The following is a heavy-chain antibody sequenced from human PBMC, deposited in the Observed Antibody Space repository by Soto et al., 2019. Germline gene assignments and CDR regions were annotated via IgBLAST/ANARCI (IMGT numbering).Heavy chain of an antibody. CDR1: GFTFSNYG. V-gene: IGHV3-33*01. CDR3: AREKGGSGSYYPYYYYYGMDV. Sequence: QVQLVESGGGVVQPGRSLRLSCAASGFTFSNYGMHWVRQAPGKGLEWVAVIWYDGSNKYYADSVKGRFTISRDNSKNTLYLQMNSLRAEDTAVYYCAREKGGSGSYYPYYYYYGMDVWGQGTTVTVSS. J-gene: IGHJ6*02. D-gene: IGHD3-10*01. CDR2: IWYDGSNK.